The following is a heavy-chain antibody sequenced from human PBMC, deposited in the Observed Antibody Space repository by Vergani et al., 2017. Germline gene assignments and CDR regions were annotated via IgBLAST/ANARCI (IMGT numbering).Heavy chain of an antibody. J-gene: IGHJ6*03. V-gene: IGHV4-59*01. CDR3: ARDAHTSGGATGPDEREG. CDR2: RDYRGST. Sequence: QVQLQESGPGRGKPSETLSLTGTVSGGSISSYYWSWSRQPPGKGLEGMGDRDYRGSTNDNPSLKSRGTIAGDTSKNQCSRKRSAGTAADTAGDDCARDAHTSGGATGPDEREGGGKGPSVPGAS. CDR1: GGSISSYY. D-gene: IGHD1-1*01.